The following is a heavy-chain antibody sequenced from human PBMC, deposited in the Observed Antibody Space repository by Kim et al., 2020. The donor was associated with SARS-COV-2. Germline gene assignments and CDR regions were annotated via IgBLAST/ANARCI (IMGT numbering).Heavy chain of an antibody. Sequence: GGSLRLSCAASGFPFSSYDMSWVRQAPGKGLEWISYISSSATTIYYADSVKGRFTISRDNAKNSLILQMTSLRAEDTAVFYCARGRVTGSQSFDLWGQGTLVTVSP. D-gene: IGHD2-21*02. CDR1: GFPFSSYD. CDR2: ISSSATTI. V-gene: IGHV3-48*03. J-gene: IGHJ4*02. CDR3: ARGRVTGSQSFDL.